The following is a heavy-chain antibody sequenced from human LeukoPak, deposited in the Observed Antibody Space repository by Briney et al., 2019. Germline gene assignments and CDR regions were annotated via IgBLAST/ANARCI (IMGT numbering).Heavy chain of an antibody. CDR3: AKGVYYNILTGFRIAKTPSFDY. D-gene: IGHD3-9*01. J-gene: IGHJ4*02. Sequence: GGSLRLSCAASGFTFSSYNMNWVRQAPGKGLEWVSQITSSNTIYYADSVKGRFTISRDNAKNSLYLQMNSLRAEDTAVYYCAKGVYYNILTGFRIAKTPSFDYWGQGNLVTVSS. V-gene: IGHV3-48*01. CDR1: GFTFSSYN. CDR2: ITSSNTI.